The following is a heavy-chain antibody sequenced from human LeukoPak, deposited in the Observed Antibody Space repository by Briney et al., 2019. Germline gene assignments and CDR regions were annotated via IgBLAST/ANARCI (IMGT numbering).Heavy chain of an antibody. CDR1: GGSISSYY. CDR3: ARSLERGGYSYGFYY. CDR2: IYYSGST. D-gene: IGHD5-18*01. V-gene: IGHV4-59*01. J-gene: IGHJ4*02. Sequence: SETLSLTCTVSGGSISSYYWSWIRQPPGKGLEWIGYIYYSGSTNYNPSLKSRVTISVDTSKNQFSLKLSSVTAADTAVYYCARSLERGGYSYGFYYWGQGTLVTVSS.